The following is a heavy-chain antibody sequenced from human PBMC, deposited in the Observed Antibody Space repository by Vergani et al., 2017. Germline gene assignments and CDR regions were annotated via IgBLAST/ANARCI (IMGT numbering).Heavy chain of an antibody. CDR3: ARVPTYSSGWYYYYYGMDV. CDR1: GYTLTELS. D-gene: IGHD6-19*01. Sequence: QVQLVQSGAEVKKPGASVKVSCKVSGYTLTELSMHWVRQAPGKGLEWMGGFDPEDGETIYAQKFQGRVTMTEDTSTDTAYMELSSLRSEDTAVYYCARVPTYSSGWYYYYYGMDVWGQGTTVTVSS. V-gene: IGHV1-24*01. J-gene: IGHJ6*02. CDR2: FDPEDGET.